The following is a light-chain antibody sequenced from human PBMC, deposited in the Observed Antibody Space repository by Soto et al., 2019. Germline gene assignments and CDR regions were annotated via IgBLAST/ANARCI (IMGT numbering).Light chain of an antibody. CDR1: SSDIGSNNY. J-gene: IGLJ3*02. CDR2: EVS. Sequence: QSALTQPASVSGSPGQSITISCTGTSSDIGSNNYVSGFQQRPGKAPTLIIYEVSNRPSGVSTHFSGSKSGNTASLTISGLLPEDEAEYYCSSYTTTTRLFGGGTKVTVL. V-gene: IGLV2-14*01. CDR3: SSYTTTTRL.